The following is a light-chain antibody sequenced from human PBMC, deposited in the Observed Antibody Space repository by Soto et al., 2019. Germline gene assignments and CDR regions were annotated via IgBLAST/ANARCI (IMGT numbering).Light chain of an antibody. V-gene: IGKV1-9*01. CDR3: QQLNSFPLT. J-gene: IGKJ5*01. CDR2: PAS. CDR1: HAISSS. Sequence: DIQLTQSPSFLSASVGDRVTISCRASHAISSSLAWYQQIPGKAPKLLIYPASTLQSGVPSRFRGSGSGTEFTLTISSLLPEDFATYHCQQLNSFPLTFGQGTRLEIK.